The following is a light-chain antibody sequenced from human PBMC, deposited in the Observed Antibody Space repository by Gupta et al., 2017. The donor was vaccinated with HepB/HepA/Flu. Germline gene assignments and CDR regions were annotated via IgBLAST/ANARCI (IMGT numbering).Light chain of an antibody. CDR3: GTWDSSLSAVV. CDR1: SSNIGNNY. V-gene: IGLV1-51*02. Sequence: QSVLTQPPSVSAAPGQKVTTSCSGSSSNIGNNYVSWNQQLPGTAPKLLIYENNKRPSGIPDRFSGSKSGTSATLGITGLQTGDEADYYCGTWDSSLSAVVFGGGTKLTVL. J-gene: IGLJ2*01. CDR2: ENN.